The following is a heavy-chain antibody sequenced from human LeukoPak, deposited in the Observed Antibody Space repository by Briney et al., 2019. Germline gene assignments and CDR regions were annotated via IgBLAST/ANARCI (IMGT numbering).Heavy chain of an antibody. CDR1: GFTFSGFW. CDR2: IKRDGSEK. V-gene: IGHV3-7*01. D-gene: IGHD2-2*01. J-gene: IGHJ3*02. CDR3: ASGSDIVVVPAADDAFDI. Sequence: GGSLRLSCAASGFTFSGFWMSWVRQAPGQGLEWVASIKRDGSEKSYVDSVKGRFTISRDDAKNSLYLQMNSLRAEDTAVYYCASGSDIVVVPAADDAFDIWGQGTMVTVSS.